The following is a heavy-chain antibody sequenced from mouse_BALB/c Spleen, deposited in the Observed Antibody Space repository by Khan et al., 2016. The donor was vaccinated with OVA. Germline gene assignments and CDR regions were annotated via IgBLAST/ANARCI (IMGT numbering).Heavy chain of an antibody. V-gene: IGHV9-1*02. CDR1: GYTFTNYG. CDR3: ARISSYGYFDV. CDR2: INTYTGEP. Sequence: QIQLVQSGPELKKPGETVKISCKASGYTFTNYGMNWVKQAPGKGLKWVGWINTYTGEPTYADDFKGRFVFSLETSASTAYLQINNLKNEDMATYFCARISSYGYFDVWGAGTTVTVSS. D-gene: IGHD6-2*01. J-gene: IGHJ1*01.